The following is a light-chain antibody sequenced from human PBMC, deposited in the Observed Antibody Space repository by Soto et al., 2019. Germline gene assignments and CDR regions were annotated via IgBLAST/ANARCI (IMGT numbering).Light chain of an antibody. CDR2: STN. CDR3: QSYDSSLSGWV. J-gene: IGLJ3*02. Sequence: QTVVTQEPSFSVSPGGTVTLTCGLSSGSVSTSYYPSWYQQTPGQAPRTLIYSTNTRSSGVPDRFSGSKSGTSASLAITGLQAEDEADYYCQSYDSSLSGWVFGGGTKLTVL. V-gene: IGLV8-61*01. CDR1: SGSVSTSYY.